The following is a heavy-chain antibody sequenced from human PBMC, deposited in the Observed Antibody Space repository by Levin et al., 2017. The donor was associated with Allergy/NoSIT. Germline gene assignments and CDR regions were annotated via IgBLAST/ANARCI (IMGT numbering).Heavy chain of an antibody. V-gene: IGHV1-8*01. CDR2: MNPNSGNT. D-gene: IGHD1-20*01. CDR3: ARGPVTGLLKPYYYGMDV. Sequence: ASVKVSCKASGYTFTSYDINWVRQATGQGLEWMGWMNPNSGNTGYAQKFQGRVTMTRNTSISTAYMELSSLRSEDTAVYYCARGPVTGLLKPYYYGMDVWGQGTTVTVSS. CDR1: GYTFTSYD. J-gene: IGHJ6*02.